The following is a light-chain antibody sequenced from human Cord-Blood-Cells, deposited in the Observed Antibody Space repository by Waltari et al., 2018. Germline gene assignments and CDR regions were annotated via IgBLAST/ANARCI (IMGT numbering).Light chain of an antibody. CDR1: SSDVGRYNF. CDR3: CSYAGSSYV. J-gene: IGLJ1*01. V-gene: IGLV2-23*01. CDR2: EGS. Sequence: QSALTQPASVSGSPGQSITISCTGTSSDVGRYNFASWYQQHPGKAPKLMIYEGSKRPSGVSNRFSGSKSGNTASLTISGLQAEDEADYYCCSYAGSSYVFGTGTKVTVL.